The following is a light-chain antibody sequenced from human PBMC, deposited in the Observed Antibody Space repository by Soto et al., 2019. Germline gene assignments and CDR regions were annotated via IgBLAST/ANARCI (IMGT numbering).Light chain of an antibody. CDR3: SSYAGSDNYV. CDR2: EVS. CDR1: SSDTGDYNY. Sequence: QSALTQPPSASGSPGQSVTISCSGTSSDTGDYNYVSWYQQHPGKAPKLMIYEVSKRPSGVPDRFSGSKSGNTVSLTVSGLQAEDEADYYCSSYAGSDNYVFGTGTKVTVL. J-gene: IGLJ1*01. V-gene: IGLV2-8*01.